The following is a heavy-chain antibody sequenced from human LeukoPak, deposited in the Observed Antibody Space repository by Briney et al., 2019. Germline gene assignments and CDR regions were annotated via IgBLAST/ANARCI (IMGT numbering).Heavy chain of an antibody. CDR2: IYPGDSDT. D-gene: IGHD2-15*01. J-gene: IGHJ3*02. Sequence: GESLKISCKGSGYSFTSYWIGWVRQMPGKGLEWMGIIYPGDSDTRYSPSFQGQVTISADKSISTAYLQWSSLKASDTAMYYCARRAIYCSGGSCYSGFAFDNWGQGTMVTVSS. CDR3: ARRAIYCSGGSCYSGFAFDN. V-gene: IGHV5-51*01. CDR1: GYSFTSYW.